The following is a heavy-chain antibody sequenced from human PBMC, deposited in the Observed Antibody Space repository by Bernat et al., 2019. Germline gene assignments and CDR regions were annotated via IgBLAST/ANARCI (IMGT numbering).Heavy chain of an antibody. V-gene: IGHV3-15*01. Sequence: EVRLGESGGGLVKPGGSLRLPCAASGFTFSNAWTSWVRQAPGKGLEWVGRIKSKTDGGTTDCAAPVKGRFTISRDDSKNTLYLQMNSLQTEDTGVYYCSTDPWYGYWGQGTLVTVSS. CDR3: STDPWYGY. CDR2: IKSKTDGGTT. CDR1: GFTFSNAW. J-gene: IGHJ4*02. D-gene: IGHD2-15*01.